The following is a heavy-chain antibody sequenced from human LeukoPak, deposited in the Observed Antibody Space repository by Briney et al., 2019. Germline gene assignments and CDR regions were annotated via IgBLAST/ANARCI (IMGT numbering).Heavy chain of an antibody. CDR1: GFTFSSYG. V-gene: IGHV3-33*01. Sequence: GGSLRLSCAASGFTFSSYGMHWVRQAPGKGLEWAAIIWFDVSNKYYADSVKGRFTISRDNSKNTLYLQMNSLRAEDTAVYYCARVTGDSALAEIDYWGQGTLVTVSS. CDR2: IWFDVSNK. J-gene: IGHJ4*02. D-gene: IGHD7-27*01. CDR3: ARVTGDSALAEIDY.